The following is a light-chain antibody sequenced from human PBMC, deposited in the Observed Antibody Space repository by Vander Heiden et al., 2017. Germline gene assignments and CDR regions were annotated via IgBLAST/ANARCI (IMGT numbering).Light chain of an antibody. Sequence: EIVLTQSPATLSLSPGERATLSCRASQSISADLAWYQQKPGQAPRLLIYDASNRATGIPARFSSSGSGTDFTLTISNLEPEDFAVYYCQQRNSWPRTCGQGTKVEI. CDR2: DAS. CDR3: QQRNSWPRT. V-gene: IGKV3-11*01. J-gene: IGKJ2*01. CDR1: QSISAD.